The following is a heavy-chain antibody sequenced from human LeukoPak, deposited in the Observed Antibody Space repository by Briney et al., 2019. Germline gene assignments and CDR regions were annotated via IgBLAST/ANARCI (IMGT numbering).Heavy chain of an antibody. CDR1: GYSFTSYW. CDR3: ARRRRASGYSYGLRNWFDP. Sequence: GESLKISCKGSGYSFTSYWIGWVRQMPGKGLEWMGLIYPGDSDTRYSPSFQGQVTISADKSISTAYLQWSSLKASDTAMYYCARRRRASGYSYGLRNWFDPWGQGTLVTVSS. J-gene: IGHJ5*02. V-gene: IGHV5-51*01. CDR2: IYPGDSDT. D-gene: IGHD5-18*01.